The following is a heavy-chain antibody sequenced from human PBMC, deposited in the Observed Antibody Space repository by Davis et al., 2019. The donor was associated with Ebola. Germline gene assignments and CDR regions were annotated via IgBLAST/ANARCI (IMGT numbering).Heavy chain of an antibody. V-gene: IGHV1-3*01. Sequence: ASVKVSCKASGYTFTSYAMHWVRQAPGQRLEWMGWINAGNGNTKYSQKFQGRVTITRDTSASTAYMELSSLRSEDTAVYYCARDPLRAQLLWAFDIWGQGTMVTVSS. J-gene: IGHJ3*02. CDR3: ARDPLRAQLLWAFDI. D-gene: IGHD2-2*01. CDR1: GYTFTSYA. CDR2: INAGNGNT.